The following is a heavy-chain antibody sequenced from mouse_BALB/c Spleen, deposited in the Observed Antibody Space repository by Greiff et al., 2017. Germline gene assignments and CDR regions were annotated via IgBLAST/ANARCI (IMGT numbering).Heavy chain of an antibody. CDR2: ISSGGST. Sequence: EVMLVESGGGLVKPGGSLKLSCAASGFTFSSYAMSWVRQTPEKRLEWVASISSGGSTYYPDSVKGRFTISRDNARNILYLQMSSLRSEDTAMYYCAREGGPNYWGQGTTLTVSS. J-gene: IGHJ2*01. CDR3: AREGGPNY. CDR1: GFTFSSYA. V-gene: IGHV5-6-5*01.